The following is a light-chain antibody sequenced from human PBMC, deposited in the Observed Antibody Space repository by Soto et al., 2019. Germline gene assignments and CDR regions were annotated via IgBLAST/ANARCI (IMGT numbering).Light chain of an antibody. CDR2: DVS. V-gene: IGLV2-14*01. J-gene: IGLJ1*01. Sequence: QSLLTQPASVSGSPGQSITISCTGTSSDVGGYNYVSWYQQHPGKAPKLMIYDVSNRPSGVSNRFSGSKSGNTASLTISDPQAEDEAVYYCSSYTRSTRYVFGPGTKFPVL. CDR1: SSDVGGYNY. CDR3: SSYTRSTRYV.